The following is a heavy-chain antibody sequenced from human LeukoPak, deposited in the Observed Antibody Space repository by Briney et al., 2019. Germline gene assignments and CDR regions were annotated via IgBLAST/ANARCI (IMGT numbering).Heavy chain of an antibody. CDR2: IYPDGSDV. CDR1: GYSFANYW. CDR3: ARQGAHSSSWYND. Sequence: GESLKISCKGYGYSFANYWIAWVRQMPGKGLECMGIIYPDGSDVRYGPSYQGQVTISGDKSISTVYLQWSSLKASDTAMYYCARQGAHSSSWYNDWGQGTLVTVSS. V-gene: IGHV5-51*01. J-gene: IGHJ4*02. D-gene: IGHD6-13*01.